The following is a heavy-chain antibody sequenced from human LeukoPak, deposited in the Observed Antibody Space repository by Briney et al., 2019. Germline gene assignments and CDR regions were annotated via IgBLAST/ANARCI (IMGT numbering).Heavy chain of an antibody. D-gene: IGHD6-13*01. CDR2: INTNTGNP. CDR3: ARDDSSHYYY. V-gene: IGHV7-4-1*02. CDR1: GYTFTSSD. Sequence: ASVKVSCKASGYTFTSSDIDWVRQATGQGLEWMGWINTNTGNPTYAQGFTGRFVFSLDTSVSTAYLQISSLKAEDTAVYYCARDDSSHYYYWGQGTLVTVSS. J-gene: IGHJ4*02.